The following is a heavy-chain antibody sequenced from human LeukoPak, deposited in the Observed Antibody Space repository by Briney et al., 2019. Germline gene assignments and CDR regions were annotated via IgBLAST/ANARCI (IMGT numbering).Heavy chain of an antibody. CDR2: VIPILAIS. V-gene: IGHV1-69*04. D-gene: IGHD3-22*01. CDR1: GGTFSSYA. CDR3: ARTNYYDSSGSQGPGTFYYGLDV. Sequence: SVKVSCKASGGTFSSYAITWVRQAPGQGLEWMGRVIPILAISNYAQMFQDRVTITADKSTSTAYMELSSLRSEDTAVHFCARTNYYDSSGSQGPGTFYYGLDVWGQGTTVTVSS. J-gene: IGHJ6*02.